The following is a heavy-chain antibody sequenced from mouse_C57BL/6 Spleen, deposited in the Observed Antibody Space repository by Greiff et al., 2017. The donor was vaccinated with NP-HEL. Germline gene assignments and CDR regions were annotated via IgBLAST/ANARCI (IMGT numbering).Heavy chain of an antibody. J-gene: IGHJ3*01. CDR2: ISAGGSYT. D-gene: IGHD4-1*02. V-gene: IGHV5-4*01. CDR1: GYTFSSYA. Sequence: EVQVVESGGGLVKPGGSLKLSCAASGYTFSSYAMSWVRQTPEKRLEWVATISAGGSYTYYPDNLKGRSTISRDNAKNNLYLQMSHLKSEDTAMYYCARKNNSTWFAYWGQGTLVTVSA. CDR3: ARKNNSTWFAY.